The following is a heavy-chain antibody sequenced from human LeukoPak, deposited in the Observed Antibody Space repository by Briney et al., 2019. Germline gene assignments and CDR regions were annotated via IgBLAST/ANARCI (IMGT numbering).Heavy chain of an antibody. CDR3: ARDAVDTANAV. V-gene: IGHV3-74*01. D-gene: IGHD5-18*01. CDR1: GFTFTTYW. J-gene: IGHJ6*02. CDR2: INSDGSIT. Sequence: GGSLRLSCAAYGFTFTTYWMHWVRQAPGKGLVWVSHINSDGSITSYADSVKGRFTISRDNAKNTLYLQMNSLRAEDTAVYYCARDAVDTANAVWGQGTTVTVSS.